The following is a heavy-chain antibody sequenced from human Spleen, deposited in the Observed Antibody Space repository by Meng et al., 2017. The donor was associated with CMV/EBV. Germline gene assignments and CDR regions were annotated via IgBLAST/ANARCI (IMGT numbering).Heavy chain of an antibody. CDR1: GNTFTGHY. CDR2: INPNSGGT. D-gene: IGHD2-2*02. CDR3: ARYTVVPASIMYYYGVDV. J-gene: IGHJ6*02. V-gene: IGHV1-2*02. Sequence: ASVKVSCKASGNTFTGHYMHWVRQAPGQGLEWMGWINPNSGGTNYAQKFQGRVTMTRDTSISTAYMDLSRLRSDDTAVYYCARYTVVPASIMYYYGVDVWGQGTTVTVSS.